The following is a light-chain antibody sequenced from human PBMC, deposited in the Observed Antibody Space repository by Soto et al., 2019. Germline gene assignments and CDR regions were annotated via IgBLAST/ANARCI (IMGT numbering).Light chain of an antibody. V-gene: IGKV3D-20*02. Sequence: EIVLTQSPGTLSLSPGERATLSCRASQSVSSSYLAWYQQKPGQAHRLLIYGASSRATGIPDRFSGSGSGTDFTLTIRRLEPEDFAVYYCQQRSNWQVTFGQGTRLEIK. CDR2: GAS. J-gene: IGKJ5*01. CDR1: QSVSSSY. CDR3: QQRSNWQVT.